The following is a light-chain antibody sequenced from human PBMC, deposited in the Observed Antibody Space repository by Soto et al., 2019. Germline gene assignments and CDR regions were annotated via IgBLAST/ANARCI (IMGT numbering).Light chain of an antibody. CDR3: AAWDESLDGPPYV. Sequence: QSVLTQPPSASGTPGQRVTISCSGTSSNIGSNTVNWYQQLPGTAPKLLIYSNNQRPSGVPDRFSGSKAGTSASLAISGLQSEDEADYYCAAWDESLDGPPYVFGTGTKVTVL. V-gene: IGLV1-44*01. CDR2: SNN. J-gene: IGLJ1*01. CDR1: SSNIGSNT.